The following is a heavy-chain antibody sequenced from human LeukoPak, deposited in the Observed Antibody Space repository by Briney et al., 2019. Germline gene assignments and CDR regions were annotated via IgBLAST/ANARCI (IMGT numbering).Heavy chain of an antibody. CDR1: GYTFTSYY. Sequence: GASVKVSCKASGYTFTSYYIHWVRQAPGQGLEWMGIINPSGGSTSYAQKFQGRVTMTRDMSTSTVYMELSSLRSEDTAVYYCARDDGDYYYYMDVWGKGTTVTVSS. CDR3: ARDDGDYYYYMDV. V-gene: IGHV1-46*01. J-gene: IGHJ6*03. CDR2: INPSGGST.